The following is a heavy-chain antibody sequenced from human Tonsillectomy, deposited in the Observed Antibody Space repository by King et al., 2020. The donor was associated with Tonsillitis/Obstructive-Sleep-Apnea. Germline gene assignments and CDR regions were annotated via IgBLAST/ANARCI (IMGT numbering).Heavy chain of an antibody. V-gene: IGHV1-2*06. Sequence: QLVQSGAEVKKPGASVTGSCKASGYTFTGYYIHWVRQAPGQGLEWMGRINPNSGGTNYAQKFQGRVTMTRDTSITTAYMGLSGLRSDDAAVYYCARDNHYCTSTTCYANWFDSWGQGTLVTVSS. CDR1: GYTFTGYY. D-gene: IGHD2-2*01. CDR2: INPNSGGT. CDR3: ARDNHYCTSTTCYANWFDS. J-gene: IGHJ5*01.